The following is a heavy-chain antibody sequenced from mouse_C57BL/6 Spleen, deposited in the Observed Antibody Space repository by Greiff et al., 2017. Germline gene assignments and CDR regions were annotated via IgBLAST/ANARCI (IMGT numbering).Heavy chain of an antibody. CDR2: IHPNSGST. CDR1: GYTFTSYW. J-gene: IGHJ1*03. V-gene: IGHV1-64*01. D-gene: IGHD1-1*01. CDR3: AFTTVVARYFDV. Sequence: QVQLQQPGAELVKPGASVKLSCKASGYTFTSYWMHWVKQRPGQGLEWIGMIHPNSGSTNYNEKFKSKATLTVDKSSSTAYMQLSSLTSEDSAVYYCAFTTVVARYFDVWGTGTTVTVSS.